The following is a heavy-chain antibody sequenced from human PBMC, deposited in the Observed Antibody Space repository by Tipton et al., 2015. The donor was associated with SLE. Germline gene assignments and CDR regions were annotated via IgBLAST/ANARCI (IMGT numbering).Heavy chain of an antibody. J-gene: IGHJ6*03. CDR1: GGSINSYY. D-gene: IGHD3/OR15-3a*01. V-gene: IGHV4-34*01. CDR3: ARAPGLDRDYYYYYYMDV. Sequence: TLSLTCTVSGGSINSYYWSWTRQPPGKGLEWIGEINHSGGTNDNPSLKSRVTISVDTSKNQFSLKLTSVTAADTAVYYCARAPGLDRDYYYYYYMDVWGKGTAVTVSS. CDR2: INHSGGT.